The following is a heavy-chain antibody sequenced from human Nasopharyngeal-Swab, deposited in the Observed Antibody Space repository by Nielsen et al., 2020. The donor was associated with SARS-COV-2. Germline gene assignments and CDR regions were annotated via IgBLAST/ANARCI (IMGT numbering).Heavy chain of an antibody. D-gene: IGHD5-12*01. CDR3: VRPEGVATSFKYYFQYGMDV. CDR2: IFPGDSDT. Sequence: GESLKISCATSGYRFTDYWIAWVRQAPGKGLECMGTIFPGDSDTRYSPSFEGRVTISVDQSITTAYLHWTSLKASDTAMYYCVRPEGVATSFKYYFQYGMDVWGQGTMVTVSS. CDR1: GYRFTDYW. J-gene: IGHJ6*02. V-gene: IGHV5-51*01.